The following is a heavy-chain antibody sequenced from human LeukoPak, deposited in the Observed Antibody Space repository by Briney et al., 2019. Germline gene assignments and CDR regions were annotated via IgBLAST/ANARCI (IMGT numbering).Heavy chain of an antibody. D-gene: IGHD3-22*01. CDR2: INSDGSST. CDR1: GFTFSSYW. Sequence: GGSLRLSCAASGFTFSSYWMHWVRQAPGKGLVWVSRINSDGSSTSYADSVKGRFTISRDNAKNSLYLQMDSLRVEDTAVYYCAKRADSSAHSFDYWGQGTLVTVSS. J-gene: IGHJ4*02. V-gene: IGHV3-74*01. CDR3: AKRADSSAHSFDY.